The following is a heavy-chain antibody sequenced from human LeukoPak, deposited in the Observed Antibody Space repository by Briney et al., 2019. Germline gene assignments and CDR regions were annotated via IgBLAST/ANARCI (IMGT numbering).Heavy chain of an antibody. J-gene: IGHJ4*02. CDR1: GGSISSYY. CDR3: ARQVLHTAMDY. CDR2: IYTSGST. V-gene: IGHV4-4*07. D-gene: IGHD5-18*01. Sequence: RTSETLSLTCTVSGGSISSYYWSWIRQPAGKGLEWIGRIYTSGSTNYDPSLKSRVTISVDTSKNQFSLRLNSVTAADTAVYYCARQVLHTAMDYWGQGTLVSVSS.